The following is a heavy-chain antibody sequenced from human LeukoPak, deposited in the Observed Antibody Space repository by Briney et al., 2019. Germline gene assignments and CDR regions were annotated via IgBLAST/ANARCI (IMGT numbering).Heavy chain of an antibody. CDR2: ISWNSGSI. CDR3: ATLLQGDGMDV. D-gene: IGHD4-11*01. V-gene: IGHV3-9*01. Sequence: GRSLRLSCAASGFTFDDYAMHWVRQAPGKGLEWVSGISWNSGSIGYADSVKGRFTISRDNSKNTLYLQMNSLRAEDTAIYYCATLLQGDGMDVWGKGTTVTVSS. J-gene: IGHJ6*04. CDR1: GFTFDDYA.